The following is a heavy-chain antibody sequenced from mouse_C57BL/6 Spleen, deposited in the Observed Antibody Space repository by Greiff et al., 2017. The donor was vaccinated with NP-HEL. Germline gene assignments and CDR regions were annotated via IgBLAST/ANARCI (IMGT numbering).Heavy chain of an antibody. Sequence: VMLVESGAELVKPGASVKISCKASGYAFSSYWMNWVKQRPGKGLEWIGQIYPGDGDTNYNGKFKGKATLTADKSSSTAYMQLSSLTSEDSAVYFCARCDGYYGYYAMDYWGQGTSVTVSS. V-gene: IGHV1-80*01. D-gene: IGHD2-3*01. CDR2: IYPGDGDT. J-gene: IGHJ4*01. CDR3: ARCDGYYGYYAMDY. CDR1: GYAFSSYW.